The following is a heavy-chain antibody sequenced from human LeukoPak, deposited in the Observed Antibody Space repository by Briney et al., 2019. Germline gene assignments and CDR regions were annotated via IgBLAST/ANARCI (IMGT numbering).Heavy chain of an antibody. CDR1: GFTFSSYS. J-gene: IGHJ5*02. Sequence: GGSLRLSCAASGFTFSSYSMNWVRQAPGKGLEWVSSISSSSSYIYYADSVKGRFTISGDNAKNSLYLQMNSLRAEDTAVYYCARDGGGAIATGFDPWGQGTLVTVSS. CDR3: ARDGGGAIATGFDP. D-gene: IGHD1-1*01. CDR2: ISSSSSYI. V-gene: IGHV3-21*01.